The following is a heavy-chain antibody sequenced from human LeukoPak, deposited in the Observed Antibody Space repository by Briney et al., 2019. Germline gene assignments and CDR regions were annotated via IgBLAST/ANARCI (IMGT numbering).Heavy chain of an antibody. CDR3: ARVFGFSELLWFGESTDY. Sequence: ASVKVSCKASGYTFTGYYMHWVRQAPGQGLEWMGWINPNSGGTNYAQKFQGRVTMTRDTSISTAYMELSRLRSDDTAVYYCARVFGFSELLWFGESTDYWGQGTLVTVPS. CDR2: INPNSGGT. CDR1: GYTFTGYY. J-gene: IGHJ4*02. D-gene: IGHD3-10*01. V-gene: IGHV1-2*02.